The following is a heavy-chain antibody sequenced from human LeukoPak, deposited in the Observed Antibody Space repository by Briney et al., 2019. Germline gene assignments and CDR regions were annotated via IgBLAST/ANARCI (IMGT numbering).Heavy chain of an antibody. V-gene: IGHV3-23*01. Sequence: PGGSLRLSCAASGFTFSSYAMHWVRQAPGKGLAWVSSISGSGGSIYYADSVKGRFTISRDNFKNILYLQMNSLRAEDTAVYYCAKDRDDSSGFYHDYWGQGTLLTVSS. D-gene: IGHD3-22*01. CDR2: ISGSGGSI. CDR1: GFTFSSYA. CDR3: AKDRDDSSGFYHDY. J-gene: IGHJ4*02.